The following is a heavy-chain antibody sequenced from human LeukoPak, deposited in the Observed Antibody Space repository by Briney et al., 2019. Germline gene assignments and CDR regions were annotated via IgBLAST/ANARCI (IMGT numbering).Heavy chain of an antibody. V-gene: IGHV1-2*02. CDR3: ARKGNMDQLLTFDH. D-gene: IGHD3/OR15-3a*01. Sequence: ASLKLSCKTSGYNFIDYYIHWVRQAPGQGLEWLGWINPNIDDTSYEQKFQGRVTMSSDTSINTVYLEVTGLTSDDTAVYFCARKGNMDQLLTFDHWGQGALVTVSS. J-gene: IGHJ4*02. CDR1: GYNFIDYY. CDR2: INPNIDDT.